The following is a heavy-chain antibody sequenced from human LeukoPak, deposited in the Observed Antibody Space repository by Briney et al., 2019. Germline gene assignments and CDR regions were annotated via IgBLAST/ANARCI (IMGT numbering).Heavy chain of an antibody. CDR3: ARLWPTVDY. Sequence: SETLSLTCTVSGGSISSSSYYWGWIRQPPGKGLEWIGSIYYSGSTYYNPSLKSRVTISVDTSKNQFSLKLSSVTAADTAVYYCARLWPTVDYWGQGTLVTVSS. CDR2: IYYSGST. CDR1: GGSISSSSYY. J-gene: IGHJ4*02. V-gene: IGHV4-39*01.